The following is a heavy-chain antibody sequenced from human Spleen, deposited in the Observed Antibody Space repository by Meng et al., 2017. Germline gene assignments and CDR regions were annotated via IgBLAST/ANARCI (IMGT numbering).Heavy chain of an antibody. CDR1: GFTFSSYW. CDR3: ARDASSGRYAAYYFDY. V-gene: IGHV3-7*01. Sequence: GGSLRLSCAASGFTFSSYWMNWVRQAPGKGLEWVASIKQDGSEKYYVDSVKGRFTISRDNAKNSLSLQMSSLRDEDTAVYYCARDASSGRYAAYYFDYWGQGTLVTVSS. J-gene: IGHJ4*02. D-gene: IGHD3-22*01. CDR2: IKQDGSEK.